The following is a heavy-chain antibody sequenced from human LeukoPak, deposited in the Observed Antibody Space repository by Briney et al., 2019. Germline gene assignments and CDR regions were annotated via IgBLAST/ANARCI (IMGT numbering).Heavy chain of an antibody. Sequence: PGGSLRLSCAASGFSFSSYEMNWVRQAPGKGLEWVSYISSSGSTKYYADSVKGRFTISRDNSKNTLYLQMNSLRAEDTAVYYCAKDALSGSYFYYYYYMDVWGKGTTVTVSS. CDR3: AKDALSGSYFYYYYYMDV. CDR1: GFSFSSYE. CDR2: ISSSGSTK. J-gene: IGHJ6*03. D-gene: IGHD1-26*01. V-gene: IGHV3-48*03.